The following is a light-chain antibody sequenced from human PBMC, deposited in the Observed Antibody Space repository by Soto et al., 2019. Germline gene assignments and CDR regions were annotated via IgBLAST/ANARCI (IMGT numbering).Light chain of an antibody. CDR2: DAS. V-gene: IGKV3-20*01. J-gene: IGKJ1*01. CDR3: QQYGSSGT. Sequence: IVMPQSPATLALSPGERATLSCRASQSVSTFLSWYQHKPGQAPRLLIYDASNRATGIPDRFRGSGSGTDFTLTSSRLEPEDFAVCYCQQYGSSGTFGQGTKVDIK. CDR1: QSVSTF.